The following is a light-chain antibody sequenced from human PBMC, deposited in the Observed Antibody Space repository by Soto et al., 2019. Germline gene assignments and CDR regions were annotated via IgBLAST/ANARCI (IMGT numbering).Light chain of an antibody. CDR1: SSNIGSNY. CDR2: RNN. V-gene: IGLV1-47*01. CDR3: AAWDDNLCVNYV. J-gene: IGLJ1*01. Sequence: QSVLTQPPSASGTPGQRVTISCSGSSSNIGSNYVYWYQQLPVTAPTLLIYRNNPRPSAVPDRFSGSKSGTSASLAISGLRSEDEADYYCAAWDDNLCVNYVFGTGSKVTIL.